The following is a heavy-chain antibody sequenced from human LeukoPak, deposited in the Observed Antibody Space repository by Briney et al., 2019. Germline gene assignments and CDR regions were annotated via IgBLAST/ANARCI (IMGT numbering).Heavy chain of an antibody. J-gene: IGHJ4*02. Sequence: GGSLRLSCAASGFTFSSYAMHWVRQAPGKGLEWVAVISYDGSNKYYADSVKGRFTISRDNSKNTLYLQMNSLRAEDTAVYYCARDSVGATNYSDYWGQGTLVTVPS. D-gene: IGHD1-26*01. CDR1: GFTFSSYA. CDR3: ARDSVGATNYSDY. CDR2: ISYDGSNK. V-gene: IGHV3-30-3*01.